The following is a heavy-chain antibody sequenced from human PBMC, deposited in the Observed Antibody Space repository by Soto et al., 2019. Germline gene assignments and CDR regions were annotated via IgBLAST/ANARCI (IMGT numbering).Heavy chain of an antibody. Sequence: SETLSLTCSVSGVSVTGYYWTWIRHSPGKGLEWIGYVYHTGNTYYNPSLKSRVTISLDTSKNQVSLRLRSVTAADTAVYYCAREQYNWKLWGQGTPVTVS. J-gene: IGHJ4*02. CDR1: GVSVTGYY. CDR2: VYHTGNT. CDR3: AREQYNWKL. V-gene: IGHV4-59*02. D-gene: IGHD1-20*01.